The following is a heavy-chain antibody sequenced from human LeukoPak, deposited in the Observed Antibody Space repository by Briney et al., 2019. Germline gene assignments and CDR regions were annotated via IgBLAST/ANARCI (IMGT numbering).Heavy chain of an antibody. CDR3: ARNMTTVTPGVFDI. Sequence: SETLSLTCAVSGYSISSTYYWAWIRHPPGKGLEWIASIYNSGSTYYNLSLKSRVTISIDTSKNQFSLKVSSVTAADTAVYYCARNMTTVTPGVFDIWGQGTVVTVSS. CDR2: IYNSGST. V-gene: IGHV4-38-2*01. D-gene: IGHD4-17*01. CDR1: GYSISSTYY. J-gene: IGHJ3*02.